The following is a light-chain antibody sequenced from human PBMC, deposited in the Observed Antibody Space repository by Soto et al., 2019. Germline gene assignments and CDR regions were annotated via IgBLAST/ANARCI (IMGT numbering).Light chain of an antibody. Sequence: VVMTQSPLSLPVTLGQPASISCRSSQSLVHSDGNTYLEWFQQRPGQSPRRLIYKVSNRDSGVPRRISGSGSGTDFTLIISRVEAEDVGVYYCMQAKQWPFTFGPGTKVDIK. J-gene: IGKJ3*01. CDR2: KVS. CDR1: QSLVHSDGNTY. V-gene: IGKV2-30*02. CDR3: MQAKQWPFT.